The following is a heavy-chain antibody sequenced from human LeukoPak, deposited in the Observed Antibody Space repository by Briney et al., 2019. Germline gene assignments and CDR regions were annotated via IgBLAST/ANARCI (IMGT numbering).Heavy chain of an antibody. CDR1: GGSISNTNW. D-gene: IGHD3-10*01. CDR2: VNLQGST. J-gene: IGHJ4*02. Sequence: SETLSLTCGVSGGSISNTNWWTWVRQPPGKGLEWIGEVNLQGSTNYNPSLKSRVTMSVDTSKNQFSLKLSSVTAADTAVYYCARVGRGSGSYGYFDYWGQGTLVTVSS. V-gene: IGHV4-4*02. CDR3: ARVGRGSGSYGYFDY.